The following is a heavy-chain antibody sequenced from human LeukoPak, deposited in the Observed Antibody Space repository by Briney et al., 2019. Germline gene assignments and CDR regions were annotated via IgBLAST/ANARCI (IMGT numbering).Heavy chain of an antibody. CDR1: GFTFSSYS. V-gene: IGHV3-30*04. CDR3: ARSPERLGQGYLDS. Sequence: GRSLRLSCAASGFTFSSYSMHWIRQAPGKELEWLTLISYHESNQEYTDSVKGRFTISRGNSKNTLFLQMNSLKTEDTAVYFCARSPERLGQGYLDSWGQGTLVTVSS. CDR2: ISYHESNQ. J-gene: IGHJ4*02. D-gene: IGHD3/OR15-3a*01.